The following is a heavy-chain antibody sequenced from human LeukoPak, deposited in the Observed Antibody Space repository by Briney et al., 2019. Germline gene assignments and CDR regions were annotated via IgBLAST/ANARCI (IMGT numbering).Heavy chain of an antibody. V-gene: IGHV3-33*06. D-gene: IGHD6-6*01. J-gene: IGHJ4*02. CDR2: IWYDASNK. CDR3: AKSYEETSSSSGPGDY. CDR1: GFTLSYYG. Sequence: GRSLRLSCAASGFTLSYYGMHWVRQAPGKGLEWVAIIWYDASNKYYANSVKGRFAISRDNSKNELYLQMNDLRDEDTAVYYCAKSYEETSSSSGPGDYWGQGTLVIVSS.